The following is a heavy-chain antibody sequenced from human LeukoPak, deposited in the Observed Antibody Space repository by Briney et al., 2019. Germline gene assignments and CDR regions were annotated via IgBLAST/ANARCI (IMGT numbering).Heavy chain of an antibody. D-gene: IGHD2-2*01. Sequence: SETLSLTCTVSGGSISSGDYYWSWIRQPPGKGLEWIGYIYYSGSTYYNPSLKSRVTISVDTSKNQFSLKLSSVTAADTAVYYCARGHCSSTSCHFDIWGQGTMVTVSS. CDR3: ARGHCSSTSCHFDI. CDR1: GGSISSGDYY. CDR2: IYYSGST. J-gene: IGHJ3*02. V-gene: IGHV4-30-4*08.